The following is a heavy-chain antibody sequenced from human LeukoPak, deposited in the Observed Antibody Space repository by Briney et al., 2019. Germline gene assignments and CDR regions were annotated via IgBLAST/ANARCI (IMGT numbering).Heavy chain of an antibody. J-gene: IGHJ4*02. CDR1: GFTFGDYA. V-gene: IGHV3-49*04. CDR3: TSTYYYDSSGYYFGY. Sequence: GGSLRLSCTASGFTFGDYAMSWVRQAPGKGLEWVGFIRSKAYGGTTEYTASVKGRFTISRGDSRSIAYLQMNSLKAEDTAVYYCTSTYYYDSSGYYFGYWGQGTLVTVSS. D-gene: IGHD3-22*01. CDR2: IRSKAYGGTT.